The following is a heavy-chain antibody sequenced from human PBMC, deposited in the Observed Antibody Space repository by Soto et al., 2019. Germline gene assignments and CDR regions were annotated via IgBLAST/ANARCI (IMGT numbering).Heavy chain of an antibody. Sequence: SETLSLTCAVYGGSISSGGYYWSWIRQHPGKGLEWIGYIYYSGSTYYNPSLKSRVTISVDTSKNQFSLKLSSVTAADTAVYYCARAGSEYSSSSGYYYGMDVWGQGTTVTVSS. D-gene: IGHD6-6*01. CDR1: GGSISSGGYY. CDR3: ARAGSEYSSSSGYYYGMDV. CDR2: IYYSGST. J-gene: IGHJ6*02. V-gene: IGHV4-31*11.